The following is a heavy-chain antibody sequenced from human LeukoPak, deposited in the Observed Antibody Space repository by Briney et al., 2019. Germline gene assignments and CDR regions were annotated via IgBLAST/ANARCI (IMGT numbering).Heavy chain of an antibody. J-gene: IGHJ4*02. CDR1: GGSISGYY. Sequence: KPSETLSLTCTVSGGSISGYYWSWIRQPPGKGLEWIGYIFYSGSTNYNPSLKSRVTISVDTSKNQFSLKVSSVTAADTAVYYCARGEWDLLFDYWGQGTLVTVSS. CDR2: IFYSGST. V-gene: IGHV4-59*01. CDR3: ARGEWDLLFDY. D-gene: IGHD1-26*01.